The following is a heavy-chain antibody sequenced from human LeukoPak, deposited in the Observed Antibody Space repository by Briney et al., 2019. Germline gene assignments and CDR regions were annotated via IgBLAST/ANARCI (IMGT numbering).Heavy chain of an antibody. D-gene: IGHD5-18*01. CDR2: IYYSGST. CDR3: ARADGYSYGRFDY. V-gene: IGHV4-59*01. CDR1: GGSISGYY. Sequence: SETLSLTCTVSGGSISGYYWSWIRQPPGKGLEWIGYIYYSGSTNYNPSLKSRVTISVDTSKNQFSLKLSSVTAADTAVYYCARADGYSYGRFDYWGPGTLVTVSS. J-gene: IGHJ4*02.